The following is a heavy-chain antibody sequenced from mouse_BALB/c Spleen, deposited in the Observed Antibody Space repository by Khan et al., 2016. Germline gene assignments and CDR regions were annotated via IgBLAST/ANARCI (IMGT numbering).Heavy chain of an antibody. CDR2: ISYSGST. CDR1: GYSITSDYA. V-gene: IGHV3-2*02. Sequence: EVQLVESGLGLVKPSQSLSLTCTVTGYSITSDYAWNWIRQFPGNRLEWMGYISYSGSTSYNPSLKSRISITRDTSKNQFFLQLNSVTSEDTATYYCARSDYGDKDAMDYWGQGTSVTVSS. D-gene: IGHD1-1*01. J-gene: IGHJ4*01. CDR3: ARSDYGDKDAMDY.